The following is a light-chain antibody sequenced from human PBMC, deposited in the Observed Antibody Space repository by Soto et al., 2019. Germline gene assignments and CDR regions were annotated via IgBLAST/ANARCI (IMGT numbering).Light chain of an antibody. J-gene: IGKJ1*01. CDR1: QTFAYTS. CDR3: QQYVTPPRT. Sequence: EIVLTQSPGILYLSPGARATLSCRASQTFAYTSLAWYQQRPGQAPRLLIYGTSTRATGTPDRFIGSGSGTAFNLTISRLEPEDFAVYYCQQYVTPPRTFGQGTKV. V-gene: IGKV3-20*01. CDR2: GTS.